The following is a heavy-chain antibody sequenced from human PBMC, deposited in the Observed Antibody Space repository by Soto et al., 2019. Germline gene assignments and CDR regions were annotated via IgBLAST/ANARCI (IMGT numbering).Heavy chain of an antibody. J-gene: IGHJ3*02. CDR2: ISYDGSNK. Sequence: GGSLRLSCAASGFTFSSYGMHWVRQAPGKGLEWVAVISYDGSNKYYADSVKGRFTISRDNSKNTLYLQMNSLRAEDTAVYYCAKENYGSGNAFDIWGQGTMVTVSS. CDR3: AKENYGSGNAFDI. CDR1: GFTFSSYG. V-gene: IGHV3-30*18. D-gene: IGHD3-10*01.